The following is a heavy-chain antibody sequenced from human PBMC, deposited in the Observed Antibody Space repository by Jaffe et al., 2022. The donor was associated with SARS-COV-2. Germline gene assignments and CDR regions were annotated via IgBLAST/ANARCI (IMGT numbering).Heavy chain of an antibody. D-gene: IGHD3-3*01. CDR2: IKDKAVGGTI. V-gene: IGHV3-15*01. CDR1: GFTFSKAW. CDR3: TTVDFGGLFGDNPIDY. J-gene: IGHJ4*02. Sequence: EVQLVESGGGLVKPGGSLRLSCAASGFTFSKAWMTWVRQAPGKGLEWIGRIKDKAVGGTIDYAAPVKGRFTISRDDSKNTLYLQMNSLKTEDTALYYCTTVDFGGLFGDNPIDYWGQGTLVTVSS.